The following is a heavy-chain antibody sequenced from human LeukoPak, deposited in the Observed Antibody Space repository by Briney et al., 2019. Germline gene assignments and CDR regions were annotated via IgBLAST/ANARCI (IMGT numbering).Heavy chain of an antibody. CDR1: GYTFTGYY. J-gene: IGHJ4*02. Sequence: ASVKVSCKASGYTFTGYYMHWVRQAPGQGLEWVGWINPNNGGTNYAQKFQGRVTMTRDTSISTAYTEVSRLRPDDTAVYYCARDRSLNDYGDYSFDYWGQGTLVTVSS. D-gene: IGHD4-17*01. V-gene: IGHV1-2*02. CDR2: INPNNGGT. CDR3: ARDRSLNDYGDYSFDY.